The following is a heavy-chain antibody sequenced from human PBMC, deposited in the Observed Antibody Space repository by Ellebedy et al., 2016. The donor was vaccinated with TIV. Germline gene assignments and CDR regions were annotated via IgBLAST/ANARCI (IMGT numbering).Heavy chain of an antibody. CDR3: AKGAQWELLWGFDY. Sequence: GESLKISCAASGFTFSSYAMHWVRQAPGKGLEWVAVISYDGSNKYYADSVKGRFTISRDNSKNTLYLQMNSLRAEDTAVYYCAKGAQWELLWGFDYWGQGTLVTVSS. D-gene: IGHD1-26*01. CDR1: GFTFSSYA. J-gene: IGHJ4*02. V-gene: IGHV3-30-3*01. CDR2: ISYDGSNK.